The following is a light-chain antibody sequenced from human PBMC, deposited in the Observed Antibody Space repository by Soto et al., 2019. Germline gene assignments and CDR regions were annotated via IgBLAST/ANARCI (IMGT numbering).Light chain of an antibody. J-gene: IGLJ1*01. Sequence: QSALTQPASVSGSPGQSITISCTGTSSDVGGYNYVSWYQQHPGRAPKLMIYDVSNRPSGVSNRLSGSKSGNTASLTISGLQAEDEADYYFSSYTSSYPDVFGTGTKVTVL. CDR3: SSYTSSYPDV. V-gene: IGLV2-14*01. CDR1: SSDVGGYNY. CDR2: DVS.